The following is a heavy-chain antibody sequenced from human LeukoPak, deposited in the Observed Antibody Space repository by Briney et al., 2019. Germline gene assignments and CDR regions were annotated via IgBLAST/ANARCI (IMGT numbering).Heavy chain of an antibody. CDR3: ARQGYLGYCSSTSCPYFDY. D-gene: IGHD2-2*01. Sequence: GGSLRLSCVASGFTFSDYIMCWVRQAPGKGLEWVAVIWYDGSNKYYADSVKGRFTISRDNYKNTLYLQMNSLRAEDTAVYYCARQGYLGYCSSTSCPYFDYWGQGTLVTVSS. J-gene: IGHJ4*02. CDR1: GFTFSDYI. CDR2: IWYDGSNK. V-gene: IGHV3-33*07.